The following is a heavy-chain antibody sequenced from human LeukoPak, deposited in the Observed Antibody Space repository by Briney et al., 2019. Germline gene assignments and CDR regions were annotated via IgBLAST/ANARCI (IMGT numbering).Heavy chain of an antibody. CDR1: GFTFSSYA. J-gene: IGHJ3*02. Sequence: QPGGSLRLSCAVSGFTFSSYAMNWVRQAPGKGLEWVSVISGSGGTTYYADSVKGRFTISRDNSKNTLYLQMNSLRAEDTALYYCAKDRAAVAGTYDAFDIWGQGTMVTVSS. CDR2: ISGSGGTT. CDR3: AKDRAAVAGTYDAFDI. V-gene: IGHV3-23*01. D-gene: IGHD6-13*01.